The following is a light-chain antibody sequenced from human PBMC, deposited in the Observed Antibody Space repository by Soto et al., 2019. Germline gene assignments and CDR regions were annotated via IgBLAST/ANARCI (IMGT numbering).Light chain of an antibody. CDR3: QQTDSLPLIT. CDR2: AAS. V-gene: IGKV1-12*01. CDR1: QDISDW. Sequence: DIQMTQSPSSVSASIGDRITITCRASQDISDWLAWYQQKPGKAPRLLIYAASSLQSGVPSRFSGSGSGTDFTLTINNLQPEDFATYYCQQTDSLPLITFGQGTRLELK. J-gene: IGKJ5*01.